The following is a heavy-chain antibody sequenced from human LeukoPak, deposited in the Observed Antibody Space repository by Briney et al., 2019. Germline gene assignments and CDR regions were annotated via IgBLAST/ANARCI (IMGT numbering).Heavy chain of an antibody. CDR1: GGSISNYY. CDR3: ARHPWDGYNYFGY. V-gene: IGHV4-59*08. Sequence: PSETLSLTCTVSGGSISNYYWSWIRQPPGKRLEWIGYIFYNGNTNYNPSLKSRVTISVDTSKNQFSLKLDSVTAADTAVYYCARHPWDGYNYFGYWGQGTLVTVSS. CDR2: IFYNGNT. D-gene: IGHD5-24*01. J-gene: IGHJ4*02.